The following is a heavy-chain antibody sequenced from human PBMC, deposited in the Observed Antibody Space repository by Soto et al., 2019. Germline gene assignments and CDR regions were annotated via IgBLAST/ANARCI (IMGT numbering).Heavy chain of an antibody. J-gene: IGHJ6*02. CDR3: AKALGITGTLPPYGMDV. D-gene: IGHD1-20*01. CDR2: ISWDGGST. Sequence: GGSLRLSCAASGFTFDDYTMHWVRQAPGKGLEWVSLISWDGGSTYYADSVKGRFTISRDDSKNSLYLQMNSLRTEDTALYYCAKALGITGTLPPYGMDVWGQGTTVTVSS. V-gene: IGHV3-43*01. CDR1: GFTFDDYT.